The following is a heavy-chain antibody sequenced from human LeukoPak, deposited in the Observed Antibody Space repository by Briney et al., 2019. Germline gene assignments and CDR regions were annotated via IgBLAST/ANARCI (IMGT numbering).Heavy chain of an antibody. V-gene: IGHV4-59*01. D-gene: IGHD2-2*01. J-gene: IGHJ4*02. CDR3: ARVGSSTNGEIDY. CDR2: IYYSGST. CDR1: GGSISSYY. Sequence: LETLSLTCTVSGGSISSYYWSWIRQPPGKGLEWIGYIYYSGSTNYNPSLKSRVTISVDTSKNQFSLKLSSVTAADTAVYYCARVGSSTNGEIDYWGQGTLVTVSS.